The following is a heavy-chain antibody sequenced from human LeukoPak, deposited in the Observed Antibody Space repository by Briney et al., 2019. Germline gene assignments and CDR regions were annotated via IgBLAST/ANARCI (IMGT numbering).Heavy chain of an antibody. CDR3: ARDRGNGEPPDY. D-gene: IGHD4-17*01. Sequence: GASVKVSCKASGYTFTSYYMHWARQAPGQGLEWMGLINPSGGSTTYAQKFQGRVTMTRDTSTSTVYMELSSLRSEDTAVYYCARDRGNGEPPDYWGQGTLVTVSS. CDR2: INPSGGST. J-gene: IGHJ4*02. CDR1: GYTFTSYY. V-gene: IGHV1-46*01.